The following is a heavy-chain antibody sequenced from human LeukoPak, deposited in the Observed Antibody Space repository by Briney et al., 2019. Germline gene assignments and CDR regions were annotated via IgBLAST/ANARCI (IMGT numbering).Heavy chain of an antibody. CDR1: GYTFTGYY. J-gene: IGHJ4*02. CDR3: ARANVLLWFGDPPNFDY. D-gene: IGHD3-10*01. V-gene: IGHV1-46*01. Sequence: ASVKVSCKASGYTFTGYYMHWVRQAPGQGLEWMGIINPSGDNTGYAQKFQGRVTMTRNTSISTAYMELSSLRSEDTAVYYCARANVLLWFGDPPNFDYWGQGTLVTVSS. CDR2: INPSGDNT.